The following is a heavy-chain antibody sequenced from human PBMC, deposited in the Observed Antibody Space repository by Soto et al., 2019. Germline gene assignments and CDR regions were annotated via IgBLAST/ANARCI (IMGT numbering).Heavy chain of an antibody. CDR3: AKDRSRAGIALDFDY. V-gene: IGHV3-23*01. CDR2: ISGSGGST. J-gene: IGHJ4*02. CDR1: GFTFSSYA. D-gene: IGHD6-19*01. Sequence: GGSLRLSCAASGFTFSSYAMSWVRQAPGKGLEWVSAISGSGGSTYYADSVKGRFTISRDNSKNTLYLQMNSLRAEDTAVYYCAKDRSRAGIALDFDYWGQGTLVTVSS.